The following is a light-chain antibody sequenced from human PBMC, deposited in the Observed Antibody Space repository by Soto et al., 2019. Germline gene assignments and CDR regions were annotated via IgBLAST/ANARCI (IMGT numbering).Light chain of an antibody. CDR2: DVS. Sequence: QSALTQPASVSGSPGQSITISCTGTSSDVAIYNYVSWYQQHPGKAPKLMIYDVSNRPSGVSNRFSGSKSGNTASLTISGLQAEDEADYYCSSYTSSSSVVFGAGTKVTVL. CDR3: SSYTSSSSVV. J-gene: IGLJ2*01. CDR1: SSDVAIYNY. V-gene: IGLV2-14*01.